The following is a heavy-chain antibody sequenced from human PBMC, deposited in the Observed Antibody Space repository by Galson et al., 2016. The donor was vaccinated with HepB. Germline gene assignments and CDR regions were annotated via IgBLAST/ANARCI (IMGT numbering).Heavy chain of an antibody. D-gene: IGHD1-7*01. CDR1: GFDFRTYW. V-gene: IGHV3-7*03. CDR3: ATEHSRYDWNYAFDY. Sequence: ALRLSCAASGFDFRTYWMTWVRQTPGQGLEWVATMKQDGSEIHYANSVQGRFTISRDNAQNLVLLHLDRLRVEDTALYYCATEHSRYDWNYAFDYLGQGSLVAVSS. J-gene: IGHJ4*02. CDR2: MKQDGSEI.